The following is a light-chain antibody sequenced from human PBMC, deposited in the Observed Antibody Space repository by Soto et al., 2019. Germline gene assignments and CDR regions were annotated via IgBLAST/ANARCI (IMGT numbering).Light chain of an antibody. CDR2: GAS. J-gene: IGKJ4*01. Sequence: EIVLTQSPGTLSLSPGERATLSCRASQSVYSSYLAWYQQKPGQAPRLLIYGASSRATGIPDRFSGSGSGTDLPLTISRLEPEDFAVYFCQQYGSSPLTFGGGTKVEIK. V-gene: IGKV3-20*01. CDR1: QSVYSSY. CDR3: QQYGSSPLT.